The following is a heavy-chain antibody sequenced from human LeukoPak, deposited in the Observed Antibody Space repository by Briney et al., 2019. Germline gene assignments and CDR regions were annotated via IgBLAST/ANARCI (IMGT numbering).Heavy chain of an antibody. V-gene: IGHV1-18*01. CDR3: ARVEGGCSSPHFDY. CDR2: ISAYNGNT. J-gene: IGHJ4*02. Sequence: ASVKVSCKASGYTFTSYGISWVRQAPGQGLEWMGWISAYNGNTNYAQKFQGRVTMTTDTSTSTAYMELRSLRSDDTAVYYCARVEGGCSSPHFDYWGQGTLVTVSS. CDR1: GYTFTSYG. D-gene: IGHD1-26*01.